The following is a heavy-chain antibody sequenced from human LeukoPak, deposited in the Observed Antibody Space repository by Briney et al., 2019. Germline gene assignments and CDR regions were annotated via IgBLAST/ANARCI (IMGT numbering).Heavy chain of an antibody. CDR1: GGSFSGYY. CDR2: INHSGST. V-gene: IGHV4-34*01. Sequence: SETLSLTCAVYGGSFSGYYWSWIRQPPGKGLEWIGEINHSGSTNYNPSLKRRVTISVDTSKNQCSLKLSAVTAADTAVYYCARGRGIFGVVILRPYYYYMDVWGKGTTVAVSS. CDR3: ARGRGIFGVVILRPYYYYMDV. J-gene: IGHJ6*03. D-gene: IGHD3-3*01.